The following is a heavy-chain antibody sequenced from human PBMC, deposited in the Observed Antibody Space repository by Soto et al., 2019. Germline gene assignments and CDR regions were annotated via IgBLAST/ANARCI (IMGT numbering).Heavy chain of an antibody. CDR3: ARPRRDYYYYSGMDV. CDR2: ISNDALNK. V-gene: IGHV3-30*03. J-gene: IGHJ6*02. Sequence: QVQLVESGGGVVQPGRSLRLSCAASGFTFSGYGMHWVRQAPGKGLEWVAVISNDALNKYYADSVKGRFAISRDGSRNPLYSQMNSLRAEDTAVYYCARPRRDYYYYSGMDVWGQGTTVTVSS. CDR1: GFTFSGYG.